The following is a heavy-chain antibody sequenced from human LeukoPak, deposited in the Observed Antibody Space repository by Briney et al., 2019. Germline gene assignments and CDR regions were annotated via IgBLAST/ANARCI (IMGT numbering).Heavy chain of an antibody. D-gene: IGHD6-6*01. J-gene: IGHJ4*02. Sequence: GGSLRLSCAASGFTFSSYSMNWVRQAPGKGLEWVSSISSSSSYIYYADSVKSRFTISRDNAKNSLYLQMNSLRAEDTAVYYCARGGSSSAREDYWGQGTLVTVSS. CDR1: GFTFSSYS. V-gene: IGHV3-21*01. CDR2: ISSSSSYI. CDR3: ARGGSSSAREDY.